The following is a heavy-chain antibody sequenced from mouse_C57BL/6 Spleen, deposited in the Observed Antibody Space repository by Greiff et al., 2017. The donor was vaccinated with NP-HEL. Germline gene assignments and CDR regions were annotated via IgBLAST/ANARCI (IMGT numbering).Heavy chain of an antibody. CDR2: IDPSDSYT. CDR3: ARKTLYYGSSYDY. V-gene: IGHV1-50*01. CDR1: GYTFTSYW. Sequence: VQLQQSGAELVKPGASVKLSCKASGYTFTSYWMQWVKQRPGQGLEWIGEIDPSDSYTNYNQKFKGKATLTVDTSSSTAYMQLSSLTSEDSAVYYCARKTLYYGSSYDYWGQGTTLTVSS. D-gene: IGHD1-1*01. J-gene: IGHJ2*01.